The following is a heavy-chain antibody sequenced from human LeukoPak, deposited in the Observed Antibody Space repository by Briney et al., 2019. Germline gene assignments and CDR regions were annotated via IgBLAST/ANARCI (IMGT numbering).Heavy chain of an antibody. CDR3: ARDIVVVPDYYYGMDV. V-gene: IGHV3-30-3*01. J-gene: IGHJ6*02. CDR2: ISYDGSNK. D-gene: IGHD2-2*01. Sequence: PGGSLRLSCAASGFTFSSYAMHWVRQAPGKGLEWVAVISYDGSNKYYADSVKGRFTISRDNSKNTLYLQMNSLRAEDTAVYYCARDIVVVPDYYYGMDVWGRGTTVTVSS. CDR1: GFTFSSYA.